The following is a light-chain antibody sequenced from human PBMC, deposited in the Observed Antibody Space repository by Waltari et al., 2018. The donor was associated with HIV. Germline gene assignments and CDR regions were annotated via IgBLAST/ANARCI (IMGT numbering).Light chain of an antibody. CDR2: EVS. J-gene: IGLJ3*02. V-gene: IGLV2-14*01. CDR3: TTYPSSSTRWV. CDR1: SSDVGGYNY. Sequence: QSALTQPASVSGSPGQSVTISCTGTSSDVGGYNYVSWYQQHPGKAPKLMIYEVSNRPSGVPNRFSGTKASNTASLAISGLQAEDEACHYCTTYPSSSTRWVFGGGTKLTTL.